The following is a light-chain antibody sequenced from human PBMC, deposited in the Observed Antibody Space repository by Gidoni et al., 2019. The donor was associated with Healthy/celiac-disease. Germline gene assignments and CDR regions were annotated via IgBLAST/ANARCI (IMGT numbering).Light chain of an antibody. J-gene: IGKJ2*01. Sequence: DIRMTQSPSSLSASVGDRVTITCRASQSISSYLNWYQQKPGKAPKLLIYAASSLQSGVPSRFSGSGSGTDFTLTISSLQPEDFATYYCQQSYSTFYTFGQGTKLEIK. V-gene: IGKV1-39*01. CDR1: QSISSY. CDR2: AAS. CDR3: QQSYSTFYT.